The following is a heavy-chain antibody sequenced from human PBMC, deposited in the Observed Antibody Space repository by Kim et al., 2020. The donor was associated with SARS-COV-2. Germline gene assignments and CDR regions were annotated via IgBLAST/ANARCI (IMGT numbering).Heavy chain of an antibody. CDR1: GGSFSGYY. CDR3: ARVGIGAAAGTYYYGMDV. CDR2: INHSGST. V-gene: IGHV4-34*01. D-gene: IGHD6-13*01. J-gene: IGHJ6*02. Sequence: SETLSLTCAVYGGSFSGYYWSWIRQPPGKGLEWIGEINHSGSTNYNPSLKSRVTISVDTSKNQFSLKLSSVTAADTAVYYCARVGIGAAAGTYYYGMDVCGQGTTVTVSS.